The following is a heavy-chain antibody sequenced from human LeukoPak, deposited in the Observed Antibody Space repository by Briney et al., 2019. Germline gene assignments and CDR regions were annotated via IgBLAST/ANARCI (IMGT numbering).Heavy chain of an antibody. D-gene: IGHD2-15*01. J-gene: IGHJ4*02. CDR3: AAGLYCSGGSCYPGALSDY. V-gene: IGHV1-46*01. CDR1: GYTFTSYY. CDR2: INPSGGST. Sequence: ASVKVSCKASGYTFTSYYMHWVRPAPGQGLEWMGIINPSGGSTSYAQKFQGRVTMTRDMSTSPAYLELSSLRSEDTAVYYCAAGLYCSGGSCYPGALSDYWGQGTLVTVSS.